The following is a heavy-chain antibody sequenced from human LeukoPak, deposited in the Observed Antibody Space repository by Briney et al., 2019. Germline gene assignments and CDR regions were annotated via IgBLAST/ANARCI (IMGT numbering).Heavy chain of an antibody. J-gene: IGHJ6*03. CDR1: GFTFGDYA. Sequence: GGSLRLSCTASGFTFGDYAMSWVRQAPGKGLEWVGFIRSKAYGGTTEYAASVKGRFTISRDDSKSIAYLQMNSLKTEDTAVYYCTSPFYGSGSYSYYHYYYMDVWGKGTTVTVSS. V-gene: IGHV3-49*04. D-gene: IGHD3-10*01. CDR3: TSPFYGSGSYSYYHYYYMDV. CDR2: IRSKAYGGTT.